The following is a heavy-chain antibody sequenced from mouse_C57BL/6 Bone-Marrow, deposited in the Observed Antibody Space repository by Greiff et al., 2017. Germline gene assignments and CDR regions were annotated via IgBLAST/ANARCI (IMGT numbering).Heavy chain of an antibody. V-gene: IGHV1-18*01. Sequence: VQLQQSGPELVKPGASVKIPCKASGYTFTDYNMDWVKQSHGKSLEWIGDINPNNGGTIYNQKFKGKATLTVDKSSSTAYMELRSLTSEDTAVYYCARREKRPVYAMDYWGQGTSVTVSS. J-gene: IGHJ4*01. CDR2: INPNNGGT. D-gene: IGHD2-12*01. CDR1: GYTFTDYN. CDR3: ARREKRPVYAMDY.